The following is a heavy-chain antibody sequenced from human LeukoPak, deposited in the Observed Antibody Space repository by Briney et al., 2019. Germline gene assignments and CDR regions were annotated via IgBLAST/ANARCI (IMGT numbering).Heavy chain of an antibody. J-gene: IGHJ6*02. Sequence: GGSLRLSCAASGFTFSSYAMSWVRQAPGKGLEWVSAISGSGGSTYYADSVKGRFTISRDNSKNTLYLQMNSLRAEDTAVYYCAKDQYGDYENYYGMDVWGQGTTVTVSS. D-gene: IGHD4-17*01. CDR2: ISGSGGST. CDR1: GFTFSSYA. V-gene: IGHV3-23*01. CDR3: AKDQYGDYENYYGMDV.